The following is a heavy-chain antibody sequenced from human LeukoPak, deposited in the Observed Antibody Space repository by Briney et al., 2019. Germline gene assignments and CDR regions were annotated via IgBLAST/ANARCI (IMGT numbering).Heavy chain of an antibody. Sequence: SETLSLTCTVSGGSLSSGSYYWSWIRQPAGKGLEWIGRIYTSGSTNYNPSLKSRVTISVDTSKNQFSLKLSSVTAADTAVYYCARVKYDFWSGYFDYWGQGTLVTVSS. J-gene: IGHJ4*02. CDR1: GGSLSSGSYY. V-gene: IGHV4-61*02. CDR2: IYTSGST. D-gene: IGHD3-3*01. CDR3: ARVKYDFWSGYFDY.